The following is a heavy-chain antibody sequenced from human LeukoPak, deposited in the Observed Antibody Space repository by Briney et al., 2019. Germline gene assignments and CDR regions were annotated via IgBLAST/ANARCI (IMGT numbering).Heavy chain of an antibody. CDR3: ASIKPTLRYFDWLFNYYYMDV. J-gene: IGHJ6*03. CDR2: ISSSGSTI. D-gene: IGHD3-9*01. CDR1: GFTFSSYE. V-gene: IGHV3-48*03. Sequence: GGSLRLSCAASGFTFSSYEMNWVREAPGKGLEWVSYISSSGSTIYYADSVKGRFTISRDNAKNSLYLQMNSLRAEDTAVYYCASIKPTLRYFDWLFNYYYMDVWGKGTTVTISS.